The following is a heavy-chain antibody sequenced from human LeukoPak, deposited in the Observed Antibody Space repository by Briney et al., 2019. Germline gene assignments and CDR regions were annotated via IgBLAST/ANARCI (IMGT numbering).Heavy chain of an antibody. J-gene: IGHJ3*02. V-gene: IGHV4-38-2*01. CDR3: ARHSQWGIIPWAFDI. CDR2: ILESGST. Sequence: PSETLSLTCAVSGYSISNGYYWGWVRQPPGKGLEWIATILESGSTYYSPSLKSRVAISVDTSRNQFSLKLSSVTAADTAVYFCARHSQWGIIPWAFDIWGQGTMVTVSS. CDR1: GYSISNGYY. D-gene: IGHD3-16*01.